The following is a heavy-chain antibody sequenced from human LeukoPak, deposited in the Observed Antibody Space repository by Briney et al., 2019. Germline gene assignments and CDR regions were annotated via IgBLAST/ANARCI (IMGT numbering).Heavy chain of an antibody. Sequence: PSETLSLTCAVYGGSFSGYYWSWIRQPPGKGLEWIGEINHSGSTNYNPSLKSRVTISVDPSKNPFSLKLSSVTAADTAVYYCAGERGYYYDSSGYYLSYWGQGTLVTVSS. D-gene: IGHD3-22*01. CDR3: AGERGYYYDSSGYYLSY. V-gene: IGHV4-34*01. CDR2: INHSGST. J-gene: IGHJ4*02. CDR1: GGSFSGYY.